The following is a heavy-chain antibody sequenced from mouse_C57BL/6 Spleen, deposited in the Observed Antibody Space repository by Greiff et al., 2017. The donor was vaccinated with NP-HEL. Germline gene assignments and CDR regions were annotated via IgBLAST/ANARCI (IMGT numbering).Heavy chain of an antibody. Sequence: VQLQQPGAELVRPGSSVKLSCKASGYTFTSYWMHWVKQRPIQGLEWIGNIDPSDSETHYNQKFKDKATLTVDKSSSTAYMQLSSLTSEDSAVYYCARCYYGNYYAMDYWGQGTSVTVSS. D-gene: IGHD2-1*01. V-gene: IGHV1-52*01. CDR2: IDPSDSET. J-gene: IGHJ4*01. CDR3: ARCYYGNYYAMDY. CDR1: GYTFTSYW.